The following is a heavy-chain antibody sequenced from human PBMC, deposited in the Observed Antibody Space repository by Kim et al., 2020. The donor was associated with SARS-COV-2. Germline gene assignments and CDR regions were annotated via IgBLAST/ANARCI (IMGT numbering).Heavy chain of an antibody. CDR3: AKDGGEGRVYFDD. D-gene: IGHD3-10*01. CDR2: INGRGNTT. J-gene: IGHJ4*02. V-gene: IGHV3-23*01. CDR1: GFTFNSFV. Sequence: GGSLRLSCAASGFTFNSFVMGWVRQAPGKGLEWVAAINGRGNTTYYADSVQGRFTISRDNSKSTLYLQMDSLSAEDTALYFCAKDGGEGRVYFDDWGQGT.